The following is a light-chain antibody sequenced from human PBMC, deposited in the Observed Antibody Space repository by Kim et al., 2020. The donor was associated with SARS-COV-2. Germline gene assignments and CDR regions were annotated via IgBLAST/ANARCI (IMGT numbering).Light chain of an antibody. J-gene: IGKJ5*01. CDR2: AAS. CDR1: ENVGTW. CDR3: QQYDTYPIT. V-gene: IGKV1D-16*01. Sequence: AAVGDRATITGRAIENVGTWLAWYKQKPGKAPKSLIYAASALQNGVPSRFSGRGSGTRFTLTISSLQPEDLATYYCQQYDTYPITFGQGTRLEIK.